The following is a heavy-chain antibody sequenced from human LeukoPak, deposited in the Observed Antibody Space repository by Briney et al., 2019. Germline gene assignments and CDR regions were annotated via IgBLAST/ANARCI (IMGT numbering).Heavy chain of an antibody. V-gene: IGHV1-18*01. CDR3: ARGPALLWFGEPRSDY. CDR2: ISPYNGNT. D-gene: IGHD3-10*01. Sequence: ASVKVSCKTSGYTFTNYRITWVRQAPGQGLEWMGWISPYNGNTIYAQKLQGRVTMTTDTSTSTAYMELRSLRSDDTAVYYCARGPALLWFGEPRSDYWGQGTLVTVSS. J-gene: IGHJ4*02. CDR1: GYTFTNYR.